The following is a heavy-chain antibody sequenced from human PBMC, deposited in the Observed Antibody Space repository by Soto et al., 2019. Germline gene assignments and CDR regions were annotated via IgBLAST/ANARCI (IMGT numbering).Heavy chain of an antibody. CDR1: GYTFTDYG. V-gene: IGHV1-18*01. D-gene: IGHD3-3*01. CDR3: ARISQSDFWSGYYYFFDY. J-gene: IGHJ4*02. Sequence: QVHLVQSGAEVEKPGASVKVSCKASGYTFTDYGISWVRQAPGQGLQWMGWITAFNRNTKYAQQFQGRVTMTTDTSTSTAYMELRSLESDDTAVYYCARISQSDFWSGYYYFFDYWGQGTLVTVSS. CDR2: ITAFNRNT.